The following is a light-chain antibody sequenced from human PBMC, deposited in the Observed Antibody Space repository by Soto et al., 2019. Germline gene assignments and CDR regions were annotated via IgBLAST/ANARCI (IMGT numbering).Light chain of an antibody. J-gene: IGKJ4*01. Sequence: EMVMTQSPDTLSVSPGERATLSCRASQSVSDYLDWYQQRPGQVPRLLIHGTSTRATGIPARFSGSGSGTEFTLTISSLQSEDVAFYYCQQYNDLPRTFGQGTKVEIK. CDR1: QSVSDY. CDR2: GTS. V-gene: IGKV3-15*01. CDR3: QQYNDLPRT.